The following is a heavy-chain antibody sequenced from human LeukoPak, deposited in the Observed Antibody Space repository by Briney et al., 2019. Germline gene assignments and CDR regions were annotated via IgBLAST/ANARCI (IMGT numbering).Heavy chain of an antibody. D-gene: IGHD5-18*01. CDR1: GFTFSSYA. CDR2: ISTSDGTT. Sequence: GGSLRLSCVASGFTFSSYAMGWVRQAPGKGLEWVSSISTSDGTTYYADSVKGRFTISRDNSKNTLYLQMNSLRAEDAAIYYCAKGRTGFSYGYGIDYWGQGTLVTVSS. CDR3: AKGRTGFSYGYGIDY. J-gene: IGHJ4*02. V-gene: IGHV3-23*01.